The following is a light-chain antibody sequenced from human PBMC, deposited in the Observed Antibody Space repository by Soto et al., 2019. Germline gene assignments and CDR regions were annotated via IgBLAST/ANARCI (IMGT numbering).Light chain of an antibody. CDR3: LVIYGGVGEV. V-gene: IGLV7-46*01. CDR2: DPS. Sequence: QSVVTQEPSLTVSPGGTVTLTCGSSTGAVTSGHYPHWFQQKPGQAPRTLIYDPSNKHPWTPARFSGSLLGGKAALTLSGAQPEDEADYYCLVIYGGVGEVFGTGTKVTVL. CDR1: TGAVTSGHY. J-gene: IGLJ1*01.